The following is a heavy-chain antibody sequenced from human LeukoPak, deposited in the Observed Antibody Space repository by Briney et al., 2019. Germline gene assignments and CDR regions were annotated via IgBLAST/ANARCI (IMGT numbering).Heavy chain of an antibody. CDR1: GYSFTSYW. D-gene: IGHD2/OR15-2a*01. CDR3: SRHVAILWGLDYYGMDV. V-gene: IGHV5-51*01. J-gene: IGHJ6*02. Sequence: GESLKISCKGSGYSFTSYWLGWVRQAPGKGLEWMGIIYPGDSDTRYRPSIQGQVTISADKSISTAYLQWSSLKASDTAMYYCSRHVAILWGLDYYGMDVWGQGTTVTVSS. CDR2: IYPGDSDT.